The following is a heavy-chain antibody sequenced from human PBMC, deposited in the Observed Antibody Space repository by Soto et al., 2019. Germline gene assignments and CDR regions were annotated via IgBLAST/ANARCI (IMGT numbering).Heavy chain of an antibody. V-gene: IGHV1-3*01. D-gene: IGHD2-8*01. Sequence: QVQLVQSGAEVKKPGASVRVSCKPSGYTLTNYAIQWVRRAAGQRLEWLGWIDPGSGQATYSQRVQGRITLSRDNSASTFYMELNSLTSEDTAVYFCTRDLNGGNPFDYWGQGALVTVSS. CDR1: GYTLTNYA. J-gene: IGHJ4*02. CDR3: TRDLNGGNPFDY. CDR2: IDPGSGQA.